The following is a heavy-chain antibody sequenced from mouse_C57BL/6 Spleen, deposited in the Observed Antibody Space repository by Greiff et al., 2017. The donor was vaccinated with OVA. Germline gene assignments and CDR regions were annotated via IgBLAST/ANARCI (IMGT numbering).Heavy chain of an antibody. V-gene: IGHV1-64*01. D-gene: IGHD2-1*01. CDR3: APIYYGNNFDD. Sequence: VQLQQPGAELVKPGASVKLSCKASGYTFTSYWLHWVKQRPGQGLEWIGMIHPNSGSTNYNEKFKSKATLTVDKSSSTAYMQLSSMTSEDAAVYYCAPIYYGNNFDDWGKGTTRTVAS. J-gene: IGHJ2*01. CDR2: IHPNSGST. CDR1: GYTFTSYW.